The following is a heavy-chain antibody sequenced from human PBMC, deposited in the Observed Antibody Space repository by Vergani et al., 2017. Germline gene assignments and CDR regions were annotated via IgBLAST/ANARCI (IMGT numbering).Heavy chain of an antibody. V-gene: IGHV1-69*06. J-gene: IGHJ4*02. CDR2: IIPIFGTA. CDR3: ESGDWTKGVCAPPGSLRTDY. CDR1: GGTFSSYA. D-gene: IGHD2-8*01. Sequence: QVQLVQSGAEVKKPGSSVKVSCKASGGTFSSYAISWVRQAPGQGLEWMGGIIPIFGTANYAQKFQGRVTITADKSTSTSYMELSSLRSEDTAVYYCESGDWTKGVCAPPGSLRTDYWGQGTLVTVSS.